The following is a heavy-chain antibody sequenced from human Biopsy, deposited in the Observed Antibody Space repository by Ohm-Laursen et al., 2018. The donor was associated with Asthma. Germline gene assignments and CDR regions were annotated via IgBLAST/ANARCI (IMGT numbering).Heavy chain of an antibody. J-gene: IGHJ2*01. D-gene: IGHD6-6*01. Sequence: SDTLSLTCIVSGDAMSTSGSYWGWIRQSPGKGLEWIGSIYYSGRTYNNPSLESRVTISADTTKNHLSLKVTCVTAADTAVYYCARAVSSSSYWYFDLWGRGDLVTVSS. CDR2: IYYSGRT. V-gene: IGHV4-39*02. CDR3: ARAVSSSSYWYFDL. CDR1: GDAMSTSGSY.